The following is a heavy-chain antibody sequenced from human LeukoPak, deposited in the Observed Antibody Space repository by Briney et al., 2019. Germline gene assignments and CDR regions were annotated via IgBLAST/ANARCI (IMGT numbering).Heavy chain of an antibody. CDR2: IIPIFGTA. Sequence: ASVKVSCKASGGTFSSYAISWVRQAPGQGLEWMGGIIPIFGTANYAQKFQGRVTITADKSTSTAYMELSSLRSEDTAVYYCARVGGGEPYYYDSSGYSYYFDYWGQGTLVTVSS. J-gene: IGHJ4*02. D-gene: IGHD3-22*01. CDR1: GGTFSSYA. CDR3: ARVGGGEPYYYDSSGYSYYFDY. V-gene: IGHV1-69*06.